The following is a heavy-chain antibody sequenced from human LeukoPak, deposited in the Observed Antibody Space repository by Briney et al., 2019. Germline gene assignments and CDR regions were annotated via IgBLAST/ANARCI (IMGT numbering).Heavy chain of an antibody. V-gene: IGHV3-7*01. CDR2: IKQDGSEK. J-gene: IGHJ4*02. Sequence: GGSLRLSCAASGFTFTTYWMSWVRQAPGKGLEWVANIKQDGSEKYCVDSVKGRFTISRDNAKNSLYLQMNSLRAEDTAVYYCAREGRGGWSYYFDYWGQGTLVTVSS. D-gene: IGHD6-19*01. CDR3: AREGRGGWSYYFDY. CDR1: GFTFTTYW.